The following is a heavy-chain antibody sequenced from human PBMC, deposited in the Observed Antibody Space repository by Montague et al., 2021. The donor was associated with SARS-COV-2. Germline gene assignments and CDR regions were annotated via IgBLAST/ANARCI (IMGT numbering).Heavy chain of an antibody. V-gene: IGHV4-34*01. J-gene: IGHJ6*03. D-gene: IGHD3-10*01. CDR2: INHSGST. Sequence: SETLSLTCAVHGTSFSGYYWNWIRQPPGKGLEWIGEINHSGSTKYSPSLKSRLTISADTSKNQFSLKLTSVAAADTAVYYCARLRDGVVPSPILGVGPYYSYYCMDVWGRGTTVTVSS. CDR3: ARLRDGVVPSPILGVGPYYSYYCMDV. CDR1: GTSFSGYY.